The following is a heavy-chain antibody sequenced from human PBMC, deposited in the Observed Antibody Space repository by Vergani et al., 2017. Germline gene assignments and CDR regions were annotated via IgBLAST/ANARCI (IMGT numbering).Heavy chain of an antibody. Sequence: EVQLVESGGGLVKPGGSLRLSCAASGFTFSSYSMNWVRQAPGKGLEWVSFISSGSSYIYYADSVKGRFTISRDNAQNSLYLQMNSLRAEDTAVYYCARRGVEMATMGGGSTDYWGQGTLVTVSS. CDR3: ARRGVEMATMGGGSTDY. J-gene: IGHJ4*02. D-gene: IGHD5-24*01. V-gene: IGHV3-21*01. CDR2: ISSGSSYI. CDR1: GFTFSSYS.